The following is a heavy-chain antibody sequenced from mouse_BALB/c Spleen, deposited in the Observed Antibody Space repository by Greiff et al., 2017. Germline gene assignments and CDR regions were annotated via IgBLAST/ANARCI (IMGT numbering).Heavy chain of an antibody. D-gene: IGHD1-1*01. CDR2: IDPENGDT. Sequence: VHVKQSGAELVRSGASVKLSCTASGFNIKDYYMHWVKQRPEQGLEWIGWIDPENGDTEYAPKFQGKATMTADTSSNTAYLQLSSLTSEDTAVYYCNAWGTTVVATDYAMDYWGQGTSVTVSS. CDR3: NAWGTTVVATDYAMDY. CDR1: GFNIKDYY. J-gene: IGHJ4*01. V-gene: IGHV14-4*02.